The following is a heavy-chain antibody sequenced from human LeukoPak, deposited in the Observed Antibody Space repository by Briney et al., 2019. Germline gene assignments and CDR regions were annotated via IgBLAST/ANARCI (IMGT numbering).Heavy chain of an antibody. CDR1: GFTFSSYS. Sequence: GGSLRLSCAASGFTFSSYSMNWVRQAPGKGLEWVSYISSSSSTIYYADSVKGRFTISRDNAKNSLYLQMNSLRVEDTAVCYCAKSLYGGCDYWGQGTVVTVSS. D-gene: IGHD3-16*02. J-gene: IGHJ4*02. CDR3: AKSLYGGCDY. V-gene: IGHV3-48*01. CDR2: ISSSSSTI.